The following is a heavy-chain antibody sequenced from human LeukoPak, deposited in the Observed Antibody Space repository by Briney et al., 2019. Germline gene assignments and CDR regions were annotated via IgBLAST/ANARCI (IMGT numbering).Heavy chain of an antibody. CDR3: AKVGGIVVVPAAIPRMGLFNV. Sequence: PGGSLRLSCAASGFTSSSYGMSWVRQAPGKGLEWVSAICGSGGCTYYADSVKGRFTISRDNSKNTLYLQLNSLRAEDTAVYYCAKVGGIVVVPAAIPRMGLFNVWGKGTTVTISS. CDR2: ICGSGGCT. J-gene: IGHJ6*04. CDR1: GFTSSSYG. D-gene: IGHD2-2*01. V-gene: IGHV3-23*01.